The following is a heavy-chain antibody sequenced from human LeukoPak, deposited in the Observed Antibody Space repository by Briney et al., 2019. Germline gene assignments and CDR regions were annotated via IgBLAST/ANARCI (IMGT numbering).Heavy chain of an antibody. CDR1: GSSISSYY. CDR2: IYTSGST. D-gene: IGHD2-2*01. V-gene: IGHV4-4*07. CDR3: ARCAYCSGTSCCLGAFDY. Sequence: SETLSLTCTVSGSSISSYYWSWIRQPAGKGLEWIGRIYTSGSTNYNPSLKSRVTMSVDASKNQFSLKLSSVTAADTAVYYCARCAYCSGTSCCLGAFDYWGQETLVTVSS. J-gene: IGHJ4*02.